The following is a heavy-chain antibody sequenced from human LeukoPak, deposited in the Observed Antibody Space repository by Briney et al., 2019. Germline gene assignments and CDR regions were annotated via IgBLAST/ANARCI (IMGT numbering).Heavy chain of an antibody. CDR2: INPNSGGT. D-gene: IGHD5-12*01. CDR3: ARDSGGPTAYYYYYMDV. CDR1: GYTFTGYY. Sequence: ASVKVSCKASGYTFTGYYMHWARQAPGQGLEWMGWINPNSGGTNYAQKFQGRVTMTRDTSISTAYMELSRLRSDDTAVYYCARDSGGPTAYYYYYMDVWGKGTTVTVSS. V-gene: IGHV1-2*02. J-gene: IGHJ6*03.